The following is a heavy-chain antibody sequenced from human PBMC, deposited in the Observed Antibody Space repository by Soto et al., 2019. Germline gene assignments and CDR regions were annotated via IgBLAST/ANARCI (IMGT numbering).Heavy chain of an antibody. CDR3: ASLPFPWGGFDP. V-gene: IGHV3-11*01. CDR2: ISGSGGTI. D-gene: IGHD3-16*01. J-gene: IGHJ5*02. Sequence: QVQLVESGGGLVKPGGPLRLPAAAFGIVFMASMSCVTQAPGKGLGWLSYISGSGGTIYSADSVKGRFTTSSDNATNSLYLQMNNVRTEDTAVYYCASLPFPWGGFDPWGQGTLVTVSS. CDR1: GIVFMAS.